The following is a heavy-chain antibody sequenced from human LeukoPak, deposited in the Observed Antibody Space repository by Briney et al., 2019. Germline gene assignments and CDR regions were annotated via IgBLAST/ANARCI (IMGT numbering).Heavy chain of an antibody. CDR2: IYTSGST. Sequence: SETLSLTCTVSGGSISSYYWSWIRQPAGKGLEWIGRIYTSGSTNYNPSLKSRVTISVDTSKNQFSLKLSSVTAADTAVYYCARSTGIVGATEFDYWGQGTLVTVSS. V-gene: IGHV4-4*07. CDR1: GGSISSYY. J-gene: IGHJ4*02. CDR3: ARSTGIVGATEFDY. D-gene: IGHD1-26*01.